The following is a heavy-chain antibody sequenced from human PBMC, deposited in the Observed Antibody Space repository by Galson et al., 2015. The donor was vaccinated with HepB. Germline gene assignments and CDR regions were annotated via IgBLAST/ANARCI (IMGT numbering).Heavy chain of an antibody. D-gene: IGHD3-22*01. CDR2: IYPGDSDT. Sequence: QSGAEVKKPGESLKISCEASGYSFTTYWIGWVRQMPGKGLEWMGIIYPGDSDTRYSPSFQGQVTISVDKSINTAYLQWSSLRASDTAMYYCARHQGAYMSSAYYFDFWGFDFWGQGTLVTVSS. J-gene: IGHJ4*02. V-gene: IGHV5-51*01. CDR1: GYSFTTYW. CDR3: ARHQGAYMSSAYYFDFWGFDF.